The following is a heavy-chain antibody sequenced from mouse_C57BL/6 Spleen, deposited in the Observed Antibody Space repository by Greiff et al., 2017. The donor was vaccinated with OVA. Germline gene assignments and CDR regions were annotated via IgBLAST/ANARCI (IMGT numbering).Heavy chain of an antibody. Sequence: EVQLQESGGDLVKPGGSLKLSCAASGFTFSSYGMSWVRQTPDKRLEWVATISSGGSYTYYPDSVKGRFTISRDNAKNTLYLQMSSLKSEDTAMYYCARRGYYGNSYAMDYWGQGTSVTVSS. D-gene: IGHD2-1*01. CDR1: GFTFSSYG. J-gene: IGHJ4*01. CDR3: ARRGYYGNSYAMDY. V-gene: IGHV5-6*01. CDR2: ISSGGSYT.